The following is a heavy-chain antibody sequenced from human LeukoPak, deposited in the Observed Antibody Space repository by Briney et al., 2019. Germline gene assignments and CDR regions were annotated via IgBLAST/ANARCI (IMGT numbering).Heavy chain of an antibody. V-gene: IGHV3-7*01. J-gene: IGHJ4*02. CDR1: GFIFSNYY. CDR3: ARRKEVQTTFDC. CDR2: IQEDGSTT. Sequence: RTGGSLRLSCTASGFIFSNYYMGSVRQAPGKGLEWVANIQEDGSTTYYVDSVKGRFTISRDNPKNSLALQMNSLRAEDTAVYFCARRKEVQTTFDCWGQGTLVTVSS. D-gene: IGHD1-14*01.